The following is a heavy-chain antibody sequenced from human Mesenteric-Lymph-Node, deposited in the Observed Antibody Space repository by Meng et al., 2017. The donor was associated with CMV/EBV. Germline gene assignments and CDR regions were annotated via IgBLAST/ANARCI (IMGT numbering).Heavy chain of an antibody. CDR1: GFTFSVYW. J-gene: IGHJ4*02. CDR3: ARDSKYFDFWSGTKIDY. Sequence: GGSLRLSCTASGFTFSVYWMHWVRQAPGQGLEWVSRINSDGSTTTYADSVRGRFTISRDNAKNSLYLQMNSLRAEDTAVYYCARDSKYFDFWSGTKIDYWGQGTLVTVSS. D-gene: IGHD3-3*01. CDR2: INSDGSTT. V-gene: IGHV3-74*03.